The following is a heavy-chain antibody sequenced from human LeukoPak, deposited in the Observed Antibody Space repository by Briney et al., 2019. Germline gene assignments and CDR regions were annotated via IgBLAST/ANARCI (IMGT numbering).Heavy chain of an antibody. CDR3: ARGIPDYGDCYFDY. CDR2: IYYSGST. V-gene: IGHV4-30-4*01. Sequence: SQTLSLTCTVSGGSISSGDYYWSWIRQPPGKGLEWIGYIYYSGSTYYNPSPKSRVTISVDTSKNQFSLKLSSVTAADTAVYYCARGIPDYGDCYFDYWGQGTLVTVSS. J-gene: IGHJ4*02. CDR1: GGSISSGDYY. D-gene: IGHD4-17*01.